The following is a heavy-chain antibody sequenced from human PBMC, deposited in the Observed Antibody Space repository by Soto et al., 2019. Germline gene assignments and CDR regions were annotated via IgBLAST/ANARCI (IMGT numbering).Heavy chain of an antibody. J-gene: IGHJ4*02. D-gene: IGHD4-17*01. CDR1: GFTFSSSG. CDR2: IWYDGSNK. V-gene: IGHV3-33*08. Sequence: QVQLVESGGGVVQPGRSLRLSCAASGFTFSSSGMHWVRQAPGKGLEWVAVIWYDGSNKYNADSVKGRFTISRDKSKNTLYLQMNSLRAEDTAVYYCARERDYGYFDYWGQGTLVTVSS. CDR3: ARERDYGYFDY.